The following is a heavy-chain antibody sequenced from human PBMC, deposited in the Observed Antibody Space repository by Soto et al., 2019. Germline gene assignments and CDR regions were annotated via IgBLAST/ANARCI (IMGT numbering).Heavy chain of an antibody. V-gene: IGHV5-10-1*01. CDR3: ARNSYSSRWDYFDY. Sequence: LKLSCPVSGYTFTSYWITWVLQMHGKGLEWMGRIDPTDSYTNYSPSFQGHVTISADKSINTAYLQWSSLKASDTAMYYCARNSYSSRWDYFDYWGQGTLVTVSS. CDR1: GYTFTSYW. D-gene: IGHD6-13*01. CDR2: IDPTDSYT. J-gene: IGHJ4*02.